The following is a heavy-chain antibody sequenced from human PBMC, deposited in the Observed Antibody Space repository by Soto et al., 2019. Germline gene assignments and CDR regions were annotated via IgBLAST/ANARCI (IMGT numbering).Heavy chain of an antibody. CDR2: ISAYNGNT. CDR3: ARGSSDDYIWGSYRRFDY. Sequence: ASVKVSCKASGYTFTSYGISWVRQAPGQGLEWMGWISAYNGNTNYAQKLQGRVTMTTDTSTSTAYMELRSLRSDDTAVYYCARGSSDDYIWGSYRRFDYWGQGTLVTVSS. V-gene: IGHV1-18*01. D-gene: IGHD3-16*02. J-gene: IGHJ4*02. CDR1: GYTFTSYG.